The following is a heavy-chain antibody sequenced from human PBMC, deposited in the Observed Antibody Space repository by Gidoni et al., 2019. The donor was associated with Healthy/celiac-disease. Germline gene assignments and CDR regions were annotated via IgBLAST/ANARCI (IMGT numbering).Heavy chain of an antibody. V-gene: IGHV4-38-2*02. Sequence: QVQLQESGPGLVKPSETLSLTCAVSGYSISSGYDWGWIRQPPGKGLEWIGCIYHSGSPYYNPSLKSRVTISVDTSKNQFSLKLSSVTAADTAVYYCARDLRFEQQLTPYDFGMDVWGQGTTVTVSS. J-gene: IGHJ6*02. CDR1: GYSISSGYD. CDR2: IYHSGSP. CDR3: ARDLRFEQQLTPYDFGMDV. D-gene: IGHD6-13*01.